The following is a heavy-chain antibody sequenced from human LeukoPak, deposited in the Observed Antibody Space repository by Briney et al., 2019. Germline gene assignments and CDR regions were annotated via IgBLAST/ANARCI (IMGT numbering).Heavy chain of an antibody. CDR3: ARERLGGSYYRPVEY. CDR2: IYTSGST. Sequence: PSETLSLTCTVSGASVSRGSYYWNWIRQPAGKGLEWIGRIYTSGSTNYNPSLKSRVTISLDTSKNQFSLKLSSVSAEDTALYYCARERLGGSYYRPVEYWGQGTLVTVSS. CDR1: GASVSRGSYY. D-gene: IGHD1-26*01. J-gene: IGHJ4*02. V-gene: IGHV4-61*02.